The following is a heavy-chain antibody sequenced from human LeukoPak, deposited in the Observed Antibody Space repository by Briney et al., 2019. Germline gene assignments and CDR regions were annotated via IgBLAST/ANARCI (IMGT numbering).Heavy chain of an antibody. Sequence: KPSQTLSLTCTVSGGSISSGGNYWTWIRQNPGKGLEWIGYINYSGNAYYNPSLKSRVTISVDTSKNQFSLKLSSVTAADTAVYYCARNESISSNYYYYGMDVWGQGTTVTVSS. V-gene: IGHV4-31*03. CDR1: GGSISSGGNY. CDR2: INYSGNA. CDR3: ARNESISSNYYYYGMDV. J-gene: IGHJ6*02.